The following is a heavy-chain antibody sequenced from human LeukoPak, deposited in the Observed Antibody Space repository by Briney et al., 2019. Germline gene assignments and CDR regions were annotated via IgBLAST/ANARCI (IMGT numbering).Heavy chain of an antibody. CDR3: ARDRGSYGNNWFDP. D-gene: IGHD5-18*01. CDR2: INWNGGST. J-gene: IGHJ5*02. Sequence: GGSLRLSCAASGFTFDDYGMSWVRQAPGKGLEWVSGINWNGGSTGYADSVKGRFTISRDKAKNSLYLQMNSLRAEDTALYYCARDRGSYGNNWFDPWGQGTLVTVSS. CDR1: GFTFDDYG. V-gene: IGHV3-20*04.